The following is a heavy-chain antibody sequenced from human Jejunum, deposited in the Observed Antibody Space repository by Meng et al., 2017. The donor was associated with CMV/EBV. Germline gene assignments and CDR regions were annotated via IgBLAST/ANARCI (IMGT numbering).Heavy chain of an antibody. V-gene: IGHV4-39*01. D-gene: IGHD6-6*01. J-gene: IGHJ5*02. CDR3: VDYSSSYGWLDP. Sequence: SIVSVGASSSSIHYWTWSRQPPGKGLEWIGSGSTSYNPSLKSRVTISVDTSKNQFSLMLTSVTAADTAVYYCVDYSSSYGWLDPWGQGTLVTVSS. CDR1: VGASSSSIHY. CDR2: GST.